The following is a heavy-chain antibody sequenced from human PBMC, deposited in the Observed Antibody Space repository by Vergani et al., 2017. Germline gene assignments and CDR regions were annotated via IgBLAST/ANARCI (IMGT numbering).Heavy chain of an antibody. V-gene: IGHV3-23*01. D-gene: IGHD2-21*01. CDR3: TKGLGIALTAVWGCLDS. J-gene: IGHJ4*02. Sequence: EVHLLESGGGLIQPGGSLRISCAASGFTFDNYAMNWVRQAPGKGLQWVSGIRGSGRSKFYADSLKGRVTLSRDNSKNTLFLEMNSLRTEDTATYFCTKGLGIALTAVWGCLDSWGPGTVVLVAS. CDR2: IRGSGRSK. CDR1: GFTFDNYA.